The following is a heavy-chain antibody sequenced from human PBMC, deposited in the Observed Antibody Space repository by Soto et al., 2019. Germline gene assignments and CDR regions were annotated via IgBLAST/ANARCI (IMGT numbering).Heavy chain of an antibody. J-gene: IGHJ5*02. CDR3: ARHSSRNWFDP. V-gene: IGHV4-39*01. CDR2: IYYSGST. CDR1: GGSISSSSYY. Sequence: QLQLQESGPGLVKPSETLSLTCTVSGGSISSSSYYWGWIRQPPGKGLEWIGRIYYSGSTYYNPSLNSRVTISVDTSKHQFSLKLSSVTAADTAVYYCARHSSRNWFDPWGQGTLVTVSS.